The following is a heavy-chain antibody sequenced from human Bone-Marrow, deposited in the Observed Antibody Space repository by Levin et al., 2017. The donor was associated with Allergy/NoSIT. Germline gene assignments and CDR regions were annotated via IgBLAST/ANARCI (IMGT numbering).Heavy chain of an antibody. V-gene: IGHV1-2*02. J-gene: IGHJ3*02. D-gene: IGHD3-10*01. CDR3: ARDTTRRGDDAFHT. CDR2: INPNSGVT. Sequence: GESLKISCQASGYTFTAYFIHWLRQAPGQGPEGMGWINPNSGVTSYGKKFQARITITRDTSIGTAYMELSRLSSDDTAVYFCARDTTRRGDDAFHTWGQGTMATVSS. CDR1: GYTFTAYF.